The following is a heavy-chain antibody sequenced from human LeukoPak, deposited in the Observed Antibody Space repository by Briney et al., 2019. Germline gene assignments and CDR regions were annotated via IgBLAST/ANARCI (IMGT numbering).Heavy chain of an antibody. D-gene: IGHD7-27*01. V-gene: IGHV4-39*07. CDR1: GGSISSSSYY. J-gene: IGHJ4*02. CDR2: IYYSGST. CDR3: ARDNWGPDY. Sequence: PSETLSLTCTVSGGSISSSSYYWGWIRQPPGKGLEWIGSIYYSGSTYYNPSLKSRLTISVDRSKNQFSLKLTSVTAADTAVYYCARDNWGPDYWGQGILVTVSS.